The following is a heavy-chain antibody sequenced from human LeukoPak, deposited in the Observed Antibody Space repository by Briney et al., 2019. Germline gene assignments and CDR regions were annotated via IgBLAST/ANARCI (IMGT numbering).Heavy chain of an antibody. CDR1: GFTFSSYV. CDR2: ISYDGSNK. D-gene: IGHD3-3*01. CDR3: AKPLGGFTIFGVAPYYY. V-gene: IGHV3-30*18. Sequence: GGSLRLSCAASGFTFSSYVMHWVRQAPGKGLEWVSVISYDGSNKYYADSVKGRFTISRDNSKNTLYLQMNSLRAEDTAVYYCAKPLGGFTIFGVAPYYYWGQGTLVTVSS. J-gene: IGHJ4*02.